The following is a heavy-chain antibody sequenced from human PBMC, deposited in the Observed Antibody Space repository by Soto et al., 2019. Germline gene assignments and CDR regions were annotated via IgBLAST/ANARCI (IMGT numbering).Heavy chain of an antibody. CDR1: GGSVSSGSYY. CDR3: ARSGAPPGDIVVVPAAPGTFDY. CDR2: IYYSGST. Sequence: SETLSLTCTVSGGSVSSGSYYWSWIRQPPGKGLEWIGYIYYSGSTNYNPSLKSRVTISVDTSKNQFSLKLSSVTAADTAVYYCARSGAPPGDIVVVPAAPGTFDYWGQGTLVTVSS. D-gene: IGHD2-2*01. V-gene: IGHV4-61*01. J-gene: IGHJ4*02.